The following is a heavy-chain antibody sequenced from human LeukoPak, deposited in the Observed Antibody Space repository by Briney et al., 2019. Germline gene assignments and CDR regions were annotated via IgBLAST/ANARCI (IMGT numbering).Heavy chain of an antibody. CDR3: ARGTALQDY. Sequence: PGGSLTLSCAASGFTFSYHWMTWVRQAPGKGLVWVSDINSDGSATNYADSVKGRFTISRDNAQNTLYLQMNSLRAEDTAVYYCARGTALQDYWGQGTLVTVSS. V-gene: IGHV3-74*01. CDR1: GFTFSYHW. CDR2: INSDGSAT. J-gene: IGHJ4*02. D-gene: IGHD2/OR15-2a*01.